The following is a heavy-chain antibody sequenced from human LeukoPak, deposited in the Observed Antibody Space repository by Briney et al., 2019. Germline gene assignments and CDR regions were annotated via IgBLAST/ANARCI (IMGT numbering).Heavy chain of an antibody. Sequence: SETLSLTCTVSGYSISSGYYWGWIRQPPGKGLEWIGSIYHSGSTYYNPSLKSRVTISVDTSKNQFSLKLSSVTAADTAVYYCARFSRPGTGAFDIWGQGTMVTFS. J-gene: IGHJ3*02. D-gene: IGHD3-10*01. CDR1: GYSISSGYY. CDR2: IYHSGST. V-gene: IGHV4-38-2*02. CDR3: ARFSRPGTGAFDI.